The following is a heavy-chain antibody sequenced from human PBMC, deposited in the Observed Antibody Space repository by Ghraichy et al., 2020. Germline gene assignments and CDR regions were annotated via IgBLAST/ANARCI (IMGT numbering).Heavy chain of an antibody. D-gene: IGHD2-2*01. CDR1: GGSISSYY. J-gene: IGHJ6*02. CDR2: IYYTGST. V-gene: IGHV4-59*01. CDR3: ARGNCSSTSCYDSYYYYGMDV. Sequence: SETLSLTCTVSGGSISSYYWSWIRQPPGKGLEWIGYIYYTGSTNYNPSLKSRVTISVDTSKNQFSLKLSSVTAADTALYDFARGNCSSTSCYDSYYYYGMDVWGQGTTVTVSS.